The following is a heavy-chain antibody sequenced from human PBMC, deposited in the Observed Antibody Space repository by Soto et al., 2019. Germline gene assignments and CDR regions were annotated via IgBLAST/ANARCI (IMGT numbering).Heavy chain of an antibody. Sequence: QVQLVESGGGVVQPGRSLRLSCAASGFTFSSYAMHWVRQAPGKGLEWVAVISYDGSNKYYADSVKGRFTISRDNSKNTLYLQMNSLRAEDTAVYYCARGVRGPGYCSSTSCYYFDYWGQGTLVTVSS. V-gene: IGHV3-30-3*01. D-gene: IGHD2-2*01. CDR3: ARGVRGPGYCSSTSCYYFDY. J-gene: IGHJ4*02. CDR2: ISYDGSNK. CDR1: GFTFSSYA.